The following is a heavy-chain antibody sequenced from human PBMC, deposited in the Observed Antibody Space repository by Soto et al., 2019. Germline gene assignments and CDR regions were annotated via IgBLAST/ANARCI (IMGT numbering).Heavy chain of an antibody. J-gene: IGHJ4*02. D-gene: IGHD5-12*01. V-gene: IGHV3-48*03. CDR1: GFTFSSYE. Sequence: VQLVESGGGVVQPGRSLRLSCAASGFTFSSYEMNWVRQAPGKGLEWVSYISSSGSTIYYADSVKGRFTISRDNAKNSLYLQMNSLRAEDTAVYYCARESWLRALFDYWGQGTLVTVSS. CDR3: ARESWLRALFDY. CDR2: ISSSGSTI.